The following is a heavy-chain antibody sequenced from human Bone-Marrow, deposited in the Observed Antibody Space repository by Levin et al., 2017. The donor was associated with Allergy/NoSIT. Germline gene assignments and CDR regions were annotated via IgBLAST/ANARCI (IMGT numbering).Heavy chain of an antibody. Sequence: GGSLRLSCAASGFTFRAYWMHWVRQTPGKGLVWVSRIKSDGSSTSYADSVKGRFTISRDNAKNTLYLQMNSLRAEDTAVYYCARGTTIDYFDFWGQGTLVTASP. CDR2: IKSDGSST. CDR1: GFTFRAYW. D-gene: IGHD3-9*01. V-gene: IGHV3-74*01. CDR3: ARGTTIDYFDF. J-gene: IGHJ4*02.